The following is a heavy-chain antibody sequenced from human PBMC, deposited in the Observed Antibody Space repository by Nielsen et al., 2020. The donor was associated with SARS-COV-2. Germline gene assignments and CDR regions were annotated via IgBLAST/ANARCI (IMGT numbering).Heavy chain of an antibody. CDR1: GYTFSSYG. Sequence: ASVKVSCKASGYTFSSYGISWVRQAPGQGLEWMGWISGYNGNTNLPHKLQGRVTLTTDTSTNTAYMELRSLRSDDTAVYYCARDVSITIFEMVRSHFDYWGQGTLVTVSS. V-gene: IGHV1-18*01. CDR2: ISGYNGNT. J-gene: IGHJ4*02. CDR3: ARDVSITIFEMVRSHFDY. D-gene: IGHD3-3*01.